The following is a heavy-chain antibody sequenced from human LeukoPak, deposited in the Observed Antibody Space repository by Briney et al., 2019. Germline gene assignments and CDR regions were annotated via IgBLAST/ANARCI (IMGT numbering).Heavy chain of an antibody. CDR1: GGYINSGNYY. CDR3: ASGGVGARPD. V-gene: IGHV4-61*02. CDR2: IYISGAI. Sequence: SETLSLTCTVSGGYINSGNYYWNWIRQPAGKGLEWIVRIYISGAINYNPSLKSRVTISVDTSKKQFSLKLTSVTAADTAVYYCASGGVGARPDWGQGTLVIVSS. J-gene: IGHJ4*02. D-gene: IGHD1-26*01.